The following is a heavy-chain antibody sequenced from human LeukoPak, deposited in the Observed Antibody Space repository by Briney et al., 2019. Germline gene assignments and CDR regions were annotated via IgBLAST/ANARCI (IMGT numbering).Heavy chain of an antibody. D-gene: IGHD5-12*01. CDR2: IYYSGST. V-gene: IGHV4-59*08. Sequence: SETLSLACTVSGGSISSYYWSWIRQPPGKGLEWIGYIYYSGSTNYNPSLKSRVTISVDTSKNQFSLKLSSVTAADTAVYYCTTTVATSEDAFDIWGQGTMVTVSS. CDR3: TTTVATSEDAFDI. CDR1: GGSISSYY. J-gene: IGHJ3*02.